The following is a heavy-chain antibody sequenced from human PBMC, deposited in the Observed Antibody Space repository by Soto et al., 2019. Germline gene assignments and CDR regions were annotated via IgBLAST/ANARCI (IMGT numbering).Heavy chain of an antibody. V-gene: IGHV3-30*18. J-gene: IGHJ6*02. Sequence: GGSLRLSCAASGFTFSSYGMHWVRQAPGKGLEWVAVISYDGSNKYYADSVKGRFTISRDNSKNTLYLQMNSLRAEDTAVYYCAKGFHSMPTRGTYCSGGSCYKLPLYGMDVWGQGTTVTVSS. CDR2: ISYDGSNK. CDR3: AKGFHSMPTRGTYCSGGSCYKLPLYGMDV. CDR1: GFTFSSYG. D-gene: IGHD2-15*01.